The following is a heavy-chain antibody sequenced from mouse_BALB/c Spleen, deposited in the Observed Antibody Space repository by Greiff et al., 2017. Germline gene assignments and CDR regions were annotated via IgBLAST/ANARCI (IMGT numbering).Heavy chain of an antibody. CDR1: GFTFTDYY. D-gene: IGHD2-2*01. CDR2: IRNKANGYTT. J-gene: IGHJ2*01. CDR3: ARDPYGYDGYYFDY. V-gene: IGHV7-3*02. Sequence: EVKLMESGGGLVQPGGSLRLSCATSGFTFTDYYMSWVRQPPGKALEWLGFIRNKANGYTTEYSASVKGRFTISRDNSQSILYLQMNTLRAEDSATYYCARDPYGYDGYYFDYWGQGTTLTVSS.